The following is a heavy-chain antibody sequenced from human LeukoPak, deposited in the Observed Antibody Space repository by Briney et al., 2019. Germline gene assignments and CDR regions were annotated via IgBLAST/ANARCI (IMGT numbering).Heavy chain of an antibody. CDR2: IRGSGDT. Sequence: AGSLRLSCAASGFPFSNNVMSWVRQAPGRGLDWLSAIRGSGDTYYADSVKGRFTISRDNSKNMLYLQMNSLRAEDTAVYYCAKTFPYGTTWYGFCDYWGQGALVTVSS. CDR3: AKTFPYGTTWYGFCDY. J-gene: IGHJ4*02. V-gene: IGHV3-23*01. CDR1: GFPFSNNV. D-gene: IGHD3-3*01.